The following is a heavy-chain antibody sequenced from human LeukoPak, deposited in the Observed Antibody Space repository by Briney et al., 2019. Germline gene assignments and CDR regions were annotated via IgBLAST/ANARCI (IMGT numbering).Heavy chain of an antibody. V-gene: IGHV3-53*01. CDR3: ARGGYYDILTGYETVDAFDI. CDR1: GFTVSSNY. Sequence: PGGSLRLSCAASGFTVSSNYMSWVRQAPGKGLEWVSVIYSGGSTYYADSVKGRFTISRDNSKNTLYLQMNSLRAEDTAVYYCARGGYYDILTGYETVDAFDIWGQGTMVTVSS. D-gene: IGHD3-9*01. J-gene: IGHJ3*02. CDR2: IYSGGST.